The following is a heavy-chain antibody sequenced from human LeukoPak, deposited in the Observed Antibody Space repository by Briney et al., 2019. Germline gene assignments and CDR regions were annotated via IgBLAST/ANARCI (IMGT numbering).Heavy chain of an antibody. J-gene: IGHJ5*02. D-gene: IGHD6-19*01. Sequence: SQTLSLTCAISGDSVSSNSAAWNWIRQSPSRGLEWLGRTYYRSKWYNDYAVSVKSRITINPDTSKNQFSLQLNSVTPEDTAVYYCARTPNIAVAGSVWFDPWGQGTLVTVSS. CDR3: ARTPNIAVAGSVWFDP. CDR1: GDSVSSNSAA. V-gene: IGHV6-1*01. CDR2: TYYRSKWYN.